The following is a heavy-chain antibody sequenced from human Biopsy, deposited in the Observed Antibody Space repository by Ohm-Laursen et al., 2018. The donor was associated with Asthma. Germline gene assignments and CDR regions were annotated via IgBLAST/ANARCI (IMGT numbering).Heavy chain of an antibody. CDR2: VSHTGST. Sequence: SETLSLTCAVSGGSIRSHDWTWIRLPPRKGLEYIGDVSHTGSTNYNPSLKSRVTMSLDTSKNQFSLRLTSVTPADTAVYYCARLADCSGGACYSYGWFDPWGQGTRVTVSS. CDR1: GGSIRSHD. CDR3: ARLADCSGGACYSYGWFDP. D-gene: IGHD2-15*01. J-gene: IGHJ5*02. V-gene: IGHV4-59*11.